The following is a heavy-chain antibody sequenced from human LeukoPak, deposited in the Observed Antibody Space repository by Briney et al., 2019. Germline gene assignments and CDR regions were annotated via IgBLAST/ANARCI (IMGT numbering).Heavy chain of an antibody. CDR1: GFTFSSYA. J-gene: IGHJ4*02. V-gene: IGHV3-30*01. Sequence: GRSLRLSCAASGFTFSSYAMHWVRQAPGKGLEWVSIISSGGVYDYYADSVKGRFTISRDNSKNTLYLQLNSLTTEDTAVYYCARDSTYYYDSGSSGPHYFDNWGQGTLVTVSS. CDR3: ARDSTYYYDSGSSGPHYFDN. D-gene: IGHD3-10*01. CDR2: ISSGGVYD.